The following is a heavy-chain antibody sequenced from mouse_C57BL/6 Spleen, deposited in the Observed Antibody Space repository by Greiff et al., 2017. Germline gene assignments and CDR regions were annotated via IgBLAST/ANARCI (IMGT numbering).Heavy chain of an antibody. J-gene: IGHJ3*01. Sequence: EVQLQQSGPELVKPGASVKISCKASGYTFTDYYMNWVKQSHGKSLEWIGDINPNNGGTSYNQKFKGKATLTVDKSSSTAYMELRSLTSEDSAVYYCARSPLLLRSVAGFAYGGQGTLVTVSA. CDR2: INPNNGGT. CDR1: GYTFTDYY. V-gene: IGHV1-26*01. D-gene: IGHD1-1*01. CDR3: ARSPLLLRSVAGFAY.